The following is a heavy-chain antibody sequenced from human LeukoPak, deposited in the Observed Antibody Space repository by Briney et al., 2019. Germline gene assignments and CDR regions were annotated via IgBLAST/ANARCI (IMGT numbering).Heavy chain of an antibody. V-gene: IGHV3-23*01. Sequence: PTGRCLRLAYAAASLTFSIYSMSWVRQAPGKWLGWVSAISGSGGSTYYADSVKGRFTISRDNSKNTLYLQMNSLRAEDTAVYYCAKGTYSSGWYAVDYWGQGTLVTVSS. J-gene: IGHJ4*02. D-gene: IGHD6-19*01. CDR1: SLTFSIYS. CDR2: ISGSGGST. CDR3: AKGTYSSGWYAVDY.